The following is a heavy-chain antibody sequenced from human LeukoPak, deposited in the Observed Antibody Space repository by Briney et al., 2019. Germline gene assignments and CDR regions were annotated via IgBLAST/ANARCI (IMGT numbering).Heavy chain of an antibody. CDR2: FSQGGST. Sequence: SETLSLTCAVSDASLRNGGYTWDWIRQSPGKGLEWIGYFSQGGSTYYNPSLRSRVTFSVDTAKSQFSLRLTALTAADTAVYYCARWVRHKRGTYANYWGQGTLVSVT. D-gene: IGHD3-16*01. V-gene: IGHV4-30-2*06. J-gene: IGHJ4*02. CDR1: DASLRNGGYT. CDR3: ARWVRHKRGTYANY.